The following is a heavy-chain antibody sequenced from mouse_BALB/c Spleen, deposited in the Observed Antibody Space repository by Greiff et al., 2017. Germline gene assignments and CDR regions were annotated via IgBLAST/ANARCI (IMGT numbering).Heavy chain of an antibody. CDR1: GYSFTGYT. CDR3: AIPLITTVVDYYAMDY. D-gene: IGHD1-1*01. Sequence: VQLQQSGPELVKPGASMKISCKASGYSFTGYTMNWVKQSHGKNLEWIGLINPYNGGTSYNQKFKGKATLTVDKSSSTAYMELLSLTSEDSAVYYCAIPLITTVVDYYAMDYWGQGTSVTVSS. J-gene: IGHJ4*01. V-gene: IGHV1-18*01. CDR2: INPYNGGT.